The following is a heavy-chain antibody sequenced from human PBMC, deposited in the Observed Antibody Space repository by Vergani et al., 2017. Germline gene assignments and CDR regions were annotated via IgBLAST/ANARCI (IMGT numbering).Heavy chain of an antibody. J-gene: IGHJ6*03. CDR2: INWNSDSI. Sequence: EVQLVESGGGLVQPGRSLRLSCAASGFTFDDYAMHWVRQAPGKGLEWVSGINWNSDSIAYADSVKGRFTISRDNAKNSLYLQMNSLRAEDTALYYCAKDMSAAATGDYYYMDVWGKGTTVTVSS. D-gene: IGHD6-13*01. V-gene: IGHV3-9*01. CDR3: AKDMSAAATGDYYYMDV. CDR1: GFTFDDYA.